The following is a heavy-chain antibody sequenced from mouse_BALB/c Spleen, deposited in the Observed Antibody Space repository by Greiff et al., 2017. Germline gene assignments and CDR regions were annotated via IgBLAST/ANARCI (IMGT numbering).Heavy chain of an antibody. J-gene: IGHJ2*01. CDR1: GYTFTDYA. CDR2: IYPGSGST. Sequence: GAELVRPGVSVKISCKGSGYTFTDYAMHWVKQRHGQGLEWIGNIYPGSGSTNYDEKFKSKGTLTVDTSSSTAYMHLSSLTSEDSAVYYCTREGGIKDYFDYWGQGTTLTVSS. CDR3: TREGGIKDYFDY. V-gene: IGHV1S22*01.